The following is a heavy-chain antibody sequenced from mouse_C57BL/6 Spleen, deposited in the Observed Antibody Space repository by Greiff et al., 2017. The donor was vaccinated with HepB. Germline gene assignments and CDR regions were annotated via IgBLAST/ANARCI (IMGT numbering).Heavy chain of an antibody. J-gene: IGHJ3*01. CDR2: IDPSDSYT. D-gene: IGHD2-5*01. CDR1: GYTFTSYW. CDR3: ATSYYSNSAWFAY. V-gene: IGHV1-50*01. Sequence: VKLQQPGAELVKPGASVKLSCKASGYTFTSYWMQWVKQRPGQGLEWIGEIDPSDSYTNYNQKFKGKATLTVDTSSSTAYMQLSSLTSEDSAVYYCATSYYSNSAWFAYWGQGTLVTVSA.